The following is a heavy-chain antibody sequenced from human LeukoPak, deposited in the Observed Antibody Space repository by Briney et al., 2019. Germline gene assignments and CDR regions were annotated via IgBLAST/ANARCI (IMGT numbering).Heavy chain of an antibody. CDR3: AKDTPLNEYASGWSRNSFDS. CDR1: GFTFRNYA. V-gene: IGHV3-23*01. J-gene: IGHJ4*02. D-gene: IGHD6-19*01. CDR2: LTGGSGAT. Sequence: GGSLRLSCAASGFTFRNYAMSWVRQAPGKGLEWVSTLTGGSGATYQADSVKGRFTISRDNSRDTLYLQMNSLRVEDTALYYCAKDTPLNEYASGWSRNSFDSWGQGTPVTVSS.